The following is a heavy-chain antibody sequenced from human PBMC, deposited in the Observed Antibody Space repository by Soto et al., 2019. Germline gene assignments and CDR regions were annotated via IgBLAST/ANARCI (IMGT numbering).Heavy chain of an antibody. J-gene: IGHJ4*02. CDR3: ARVGGVGATALDY. CDR2: IYYSGST. V-gene: IGHV4-31*03. CDR1: GGSISSGGYY. D-gene: IGHD1-26*01. Sequence: QVQLQESGPGLVKPSQTLSLTCTVSGGSISSGGYYWSWIRQHPGKGLEWIGYIYYSGSTSYNPSLKSRVTLSXDXPKNQFSLKLSSVTAADTAVYYCARVGGVGATALDYWGQGTLVTVSS.